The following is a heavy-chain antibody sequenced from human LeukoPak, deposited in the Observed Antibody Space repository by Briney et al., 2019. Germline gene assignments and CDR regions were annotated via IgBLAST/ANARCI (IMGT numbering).Heavy chain of an antibody. CDR1: GFTFSSYS. D-gene: IGHD6-25*01. J-gene: IGHJ3*02. CDR3: ASSGTATGQGGFDT. V-gene: IGHV3-21*01. CDR2: ISSSSSYI. Sequence: GGSLRLSCAASGFTFSSYSMNWVRQAPGKGLEWVSSISSSSSYIYYADSVKGRFTISRDNAKNSLYLQMNSLRAEDTAVYYCASSGTATGQGGFDTWGPGTMVTVSS.